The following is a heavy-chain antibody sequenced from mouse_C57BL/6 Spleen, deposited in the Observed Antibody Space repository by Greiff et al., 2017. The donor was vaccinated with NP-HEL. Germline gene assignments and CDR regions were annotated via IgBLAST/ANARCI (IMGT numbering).Heavy chain of an antibody. D-gene: IGHD4-1*01. J-gene: IGHJ2*01. CDR1: GYTFTSYW. V-gene: IGHV1-69*01. CDR2: IDPSDSYT. Sequence: VQLQQSGAELVMPGASVKLSCKASGYTFTSYWMHWVKQRPGQGLEWIGEIDPSDSYTNYNQKFKGKSTLTVDKSSSTAYMQLSSLTSEDSAVYYCASGIFDYWGQGTTLTVSS. CDR3: ASGIFDY.